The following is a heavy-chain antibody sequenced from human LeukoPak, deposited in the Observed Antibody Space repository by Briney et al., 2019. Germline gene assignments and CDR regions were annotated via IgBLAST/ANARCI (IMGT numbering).Heavy chain of an antibody. Sequence: ASVKVSCKVSGYTLTELSMHWVRQAPGKGLEWMRGFDPEDGETIYAQKFQGRVTMTEDTSTDTAYMELSSLRSEDTAVYYCATVAGSGNQFDYWGQGTLVTVSS. D-gene: IGHD3-10*01. V-gene: IGHV1-24*01. J-gene: IGHJ4*02. CDR1: GYTLTELS. CDR3: ATVAGSGNQFDY. CDR2: FDPEDGET.